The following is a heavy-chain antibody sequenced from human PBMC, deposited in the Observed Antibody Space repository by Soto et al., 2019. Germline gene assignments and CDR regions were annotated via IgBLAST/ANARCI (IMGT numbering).Heavy chain of an antibody. J-gene: IGHJ6*02. CDR1: GGSFSGYY. Sequence: SETLSLTCAVYGGSFSGYYWSWIRQPPGKWLEWIGEINHSGSTNYNPSLKSRVTISVDTSKNQFSLKLSSVTAADTAVYYCARGVSFRVRGVIRPYYGMDVWGQGXTVTVSS. CDR3: ARGVSFRVRGVIRPYYGMDV. CDR2: INHSGST. D-gene: IGHD3-10*01. V-gene: IGHV4-34*01.